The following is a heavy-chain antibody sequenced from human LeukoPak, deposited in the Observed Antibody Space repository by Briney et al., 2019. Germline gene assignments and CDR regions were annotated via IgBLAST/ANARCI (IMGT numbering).Heavy chain of an antibody. D-gene: IGHD5-12*01. CDR3: ARDLVVATSAAFDY. V-gene: IGHV3-30-3*01. CDR2: ISYDGSNK. J-gene: IGHJ4*02. Sequence: GGSLRLSCAASGFTFSSYAMHWVRQAPGKGLEWVAVISYDGSNKYYADSVKGRFTISRDNSKNTLYLQMNSLRAEDTAVYYCARDLVVATSAAFDYWGQGTLVTVSS. CDR1: GFTFSSYA.